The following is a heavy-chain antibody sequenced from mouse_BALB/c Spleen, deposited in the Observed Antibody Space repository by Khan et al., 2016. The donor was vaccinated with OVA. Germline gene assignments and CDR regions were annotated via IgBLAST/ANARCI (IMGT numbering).Heavy chain of an antibody. CDR2: ISSTGST. V-gene: IGHV3-2*02. CDR3: ARSLYYSDSYAMDY. D-gene: IGHD2-13*01. J-gene: IGHJ4*01. CDR1: GYSITSDYA. Sequence: EVQLQESGPGLVKPSQSLSLTCTVTGYSITSDYAWNWLRQFPGNKLEWMGNISSTGSTSYNPSLKSRISITRDTSKNQFFLHLNSVTTEDTATYYCARSLYYSDSYAMDYWGQGTSVTVSS.